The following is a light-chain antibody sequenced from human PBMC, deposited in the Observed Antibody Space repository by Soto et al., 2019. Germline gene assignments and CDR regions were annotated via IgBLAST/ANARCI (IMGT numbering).Light chain of an antibody. CDR1: SSDVGGYNY. V-gene: IGLV2-11*01. Sequence: QPALTQPRSVSGSPGQSATISCTGTSSDVGGYNYVSWYQHHPGKAPKFLIYDVSERPSGVPDRFSGSKSGNTASLTISGLQAEDEADYYCCSYAGNFYVFGTGTKLTVL. J-gene: IGLJ1*01. CDR2: DVS. CDR3: CSYAGNFYV.